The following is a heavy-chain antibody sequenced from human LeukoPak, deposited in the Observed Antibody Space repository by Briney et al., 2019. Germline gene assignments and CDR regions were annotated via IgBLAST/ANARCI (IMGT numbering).Heavy chain of an antibody. CDR3: AKDFHGDFPYFFDY. J-gene: IGHJ4*02. V-gene: IGHV3-23*01. CDR1: GFTFSNFA. CDR2: ISASGGTT. Sequence: GGSLRLSCAASGFTFSNFAMSWVRQAPGKGLEWVSSISASGGTTYYADSVKGRFTISRGNSKNTFNLQMNSLRAEDTALYYCAKDFHGDFPYFFDYWGQGTLVTVSS.